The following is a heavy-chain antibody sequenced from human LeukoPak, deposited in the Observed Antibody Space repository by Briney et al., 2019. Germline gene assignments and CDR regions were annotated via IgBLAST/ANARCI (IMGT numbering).Heavy chain of an antibody. V-gene: IGHV4-34*01. D-gene: IGHD2-2*02. J-gene: IGHJ5*02. Sequence: PSETLSLTCAVYGGSFSSYYWSCIRQPPGKALEWIGEINHSGSTNYHPSLKSRVTISIDTSNNRFSLKLRSVSAADTAVYYCARGFKGYCSSTSCDKRPLNWFDPWGQGTLVTVSS. CDR1: GGSFSSYY. CDR3: ARGFKGYCSSTSCDKRPLNWFDP. CDR2: INHSGST.